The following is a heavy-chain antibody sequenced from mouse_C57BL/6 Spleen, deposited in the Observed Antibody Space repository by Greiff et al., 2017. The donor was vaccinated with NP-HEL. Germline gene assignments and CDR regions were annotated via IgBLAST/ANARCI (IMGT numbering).Heavy chain of an antibody. J-gene: IGHJ3*01. D-gene: IGHD3-2*02. CDR3: ARGPGYTAWFAY. CDR1: GYTFTSYW. CDR2: IDPSDSET. V-gene: IGHV1-52*01. Sequence: VQLQQPGAELVRPGSSVKLSCKASGYTFTSYWMHWVKQRPIQGLEWIGNIDPSDSETHYNQKFKDKATLTVDKSSSTAYMQLSSLTSEDSAVYYCARGPGYTAWFAYWGQGTLVTVSA.